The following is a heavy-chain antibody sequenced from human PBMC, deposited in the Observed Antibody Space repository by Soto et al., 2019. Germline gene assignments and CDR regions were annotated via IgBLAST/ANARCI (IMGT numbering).Heavy chain of an antibody. CDR2: ISYDGTDE. J-gene: IGHJ4*02. Sequence: QVQLVESGGGVVQPGRSLRLSCAASGFSFSSYGMHWVRQAPGKGLEWVAMISYDGTDEYYADSVKGRFTISRDNSKNAVYLQMNSLRAEDTDVYYCAKQESDWNGHFDYWGQGTLVTVSS. D-gene: IGHD1-1*01. CDR3: AKQESDWNGHFDY. V-gene: IGHV3-30*18. CDR1: GFSFSSYG.